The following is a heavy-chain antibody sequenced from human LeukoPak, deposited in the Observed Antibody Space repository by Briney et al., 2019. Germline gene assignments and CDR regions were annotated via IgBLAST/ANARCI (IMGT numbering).Heavy chain of an antibody. J-gene: IGHJ4*02. CDR3: AVSTGFGELAY. Sequence: SETLSLTCTVSGDSISSRSYYWGWIRQPPGKGLEWIGRIYTSGSTNYNPSLKSRVTMSVGTSKNQFSLKLSSVTAADTAVYYCAVSTGFGELAYWGQGTLVTVSS. CDR2: IYTSGST. V-gene: IGHV4-61*05. D-gene: IGHD3-10*01. CDR1: GDSISSRSYY.